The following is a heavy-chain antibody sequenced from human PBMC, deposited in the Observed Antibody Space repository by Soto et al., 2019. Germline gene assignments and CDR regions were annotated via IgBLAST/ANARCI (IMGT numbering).Heavy chain of an antibody. CDR1: GFPFRGYA. Sequence: QVQLVESGGGVVQPGKSLRLSCAASGFPFRGYALHWVRQAPGKGLEWVAVISYVENKTYYADSVEGRFTISRDNAQNTVFLQMNSLRVEDTAVFYCARGFDFWSGFLDHWGQGALVIVSS. J-gene: IGHJ4*02. V-gene: IGHV3-30-3*01. CDR2: ISYVENKT. CDR3: ARGFDFWSGFLDH. D-gene: IGHD3-3*01.